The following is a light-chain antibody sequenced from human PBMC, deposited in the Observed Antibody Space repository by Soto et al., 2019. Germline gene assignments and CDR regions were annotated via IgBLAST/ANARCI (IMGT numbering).Light chain of an antibody. Sequence: EIVLTQSPATLSLSPGERATLSCRASQSVGSYLAWYQQKPGQAPRLLIYEASKRATGIPARFSGSGSGTDCTLSISSLEPEDFAVYYCQQRSNWPRTFGQGTKVEIK. CDR3: QQRSNWPRT. CDR2: EAS. V-gene: IGKV3-11*01. CDR1: QSVGSY. J-gene: IGKJ1*01.